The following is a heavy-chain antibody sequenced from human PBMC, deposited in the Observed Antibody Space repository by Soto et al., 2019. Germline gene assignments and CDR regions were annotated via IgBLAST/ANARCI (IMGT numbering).Heavy chain of an antibody. J-gene: IGHJ5*02. Sequence: ASVKVSCKASGYTFTSYAMHWVRQAPGQRLEWMGWINAGNGNTKYSQKFQGRVTITRDKSTSTAYMELSSLRSEDTAVYYCARVTYYYDSSGYYYDPKGLDPWGQGTLVTVSS. CDR1: GYTFTSYA. V-gene: IGHV1-3*01. CDR2: INAGNGNT. CDR3: ARVTYYYDSSGYYYDPKGLDP. D-gene: IGHD3-22*01.